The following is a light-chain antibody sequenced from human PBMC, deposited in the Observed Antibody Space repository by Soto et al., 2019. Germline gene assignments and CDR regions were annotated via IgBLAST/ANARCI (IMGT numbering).Light chain of an antibody. CDR3: QQRSNWPPT. CDR2: DAS. CDR1: QSVSSY. Sequence: EIVLAKSPATGSLSPGERATLSCRASQSVSSYLAWYQQKPGQAPRLLIHDASNRATGTPARFSGSGSGTDFTLTISSLEPEDFAVYYCQQRSNWPPTFGQGTRLEIK. J-gene: IGKJ5*01. V-gene: IGKV3-11*01.